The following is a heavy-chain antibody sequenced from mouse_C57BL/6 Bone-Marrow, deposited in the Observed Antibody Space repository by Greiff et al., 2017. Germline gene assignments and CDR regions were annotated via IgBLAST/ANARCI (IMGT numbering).Heavy chain of an antibody. V-gene: IGHV5-9-1*02. Sequence: EVKVVESGEGLVKPGGSLKLSCAASGFTFSSYAMSWVRQTPEKRLEWVAYISSGGDYIYYADTVKGRFTISRDNARNTLYLQMSRLKSEDTAMYYCTRGYYGSSYGYYAMDYWGQGTSGTVSS. CDR3: TRGYYGSSYGYYAMDY. CDR2: ISSGGDYI. D-gene: IGHD1-1*01. CDR1: GFTFSSYA. J-gene: IGHJ4*01.